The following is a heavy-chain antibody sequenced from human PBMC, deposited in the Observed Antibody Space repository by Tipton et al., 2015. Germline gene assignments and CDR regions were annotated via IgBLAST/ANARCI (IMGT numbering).Heavy chain of an antibody. Sequence: TLSLTCSVSGGSVSSGFYYWTWIRQSPGKGLEWIGYIFVPGSTNFNPSLRSRVTISVDTSKNQFSLELMSVTAADTTAYFCARGQDETTSGEYFTHWGQGTLVTVSS. D-gene: IGHD2/OR15-2a*01. CDR1: GGSVSSGFYY. CDR3: ARGQDETTSGEYFTH. CDR2: IFVPGST. J-gene: IGHJ1*01. V-gene: IGHV4-61*01.